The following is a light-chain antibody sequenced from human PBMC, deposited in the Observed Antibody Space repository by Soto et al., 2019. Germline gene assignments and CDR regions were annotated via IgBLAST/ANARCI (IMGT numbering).Light chain of an antibody. CDR1: SSNIGAGYD. Sequence: QSVLTQPPSVSVAPGQRVTISCTGSSSNIGAGYDVHWYQQLPGTAPKLLIYGNSKRPSGVPDRFSGSKSGTSASLAITGLQAEDEADYNCQSYDSSLSRVFGGGTKLTVL. CDR2: GNS. J-gene: IGLJ2*01. CDR3: QSYDSSLSRV. V-gene: IGLV1-40*01.